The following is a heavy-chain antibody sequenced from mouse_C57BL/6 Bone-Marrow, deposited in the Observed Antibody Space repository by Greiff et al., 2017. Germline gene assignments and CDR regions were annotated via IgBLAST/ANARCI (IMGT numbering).Heavy chain of an antibody. J-gene: IGHJ2*01. D-gene: IGHD3-3*01. V-gene: IGHV5-6*01. CDR1: GFTFSSYG. CDR2: ISSGGSYT. Sequence: EVQLMESGGDLVKPGGSLKLSCAASGFTFSSYGMSWVRQTPDKRLEWVATISSGGSYTYYPDSVKGRFTISRDNAKNTLYLQMSSLKSEDTAMYYCARQGDDYWGQGTTLTVSS. CDR3: ARQGDDY.